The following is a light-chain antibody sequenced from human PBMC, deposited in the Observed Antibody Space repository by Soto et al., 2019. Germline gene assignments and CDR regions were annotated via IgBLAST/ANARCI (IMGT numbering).Light chain of an antibody. CDR2: EVS. V-gene: IGLV2-14*01. J-gene: IGLJ1*01. CDR3: GSYTSSNTYV. Sequence: QSALTQPASVSGSPGQSITISCTGTSSDVGGYIYVSWYQQHPGKAPKLMIYEVSNRPSGVSNRFSGSKSSNTASLTTSGLQAEDEADYYCGSYTSSNTYVFGTGTKVTVL. CDR1: SSDVGGYIY.